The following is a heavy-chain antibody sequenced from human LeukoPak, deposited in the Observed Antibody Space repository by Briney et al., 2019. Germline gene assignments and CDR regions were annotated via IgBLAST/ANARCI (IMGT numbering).Heavy chain of an antibody. CDR1: GFTFSSYW. D-gene: IGHD2-2*03. CDR2: ITSDGSGT. Sequence: GGSLRLSCAASGFTFSSYWMHWVRQGPGKGLVWVSRITSDGSGTSYADSVKGRFTISRDNSKNTLYLQMNSLRAEDTAVYFCAKVTVGSSLDMNFDYWGQGTLVTVSS. V-gene: IGHV3-74*01. CDR3: AKVTVGSSLDMNFDY. J-gene: IGHJ4*02.